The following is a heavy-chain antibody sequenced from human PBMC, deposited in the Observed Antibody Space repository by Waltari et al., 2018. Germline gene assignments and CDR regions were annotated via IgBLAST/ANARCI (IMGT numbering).Heavy chain of an antibody. CDR3: ARVIAVAGDI. Sequence: EVQLVESGGGLVQPGGSLRLSCAASGFTFSSYSMNWVRQAPGKGREWVSYISSSSSTIYYADSVKGRFTISRDNAKNSLYLQMNSLRAEDTAVYYCARVIAVAGDIWGQGTMVTVSS. D-gene: IGHD6-19*01. CDR1: GFTFSSYS. V-gene: IGHV3-48*01. CDR2: ISSSSSTI. J-gene: IGHJ3*02.